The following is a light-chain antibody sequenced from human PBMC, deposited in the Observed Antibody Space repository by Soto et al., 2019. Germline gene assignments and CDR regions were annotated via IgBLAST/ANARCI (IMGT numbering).Light chain of an antibody. CDR3: HQRSNWQKT. CDR1: ETESED. V-gene: IGKV3-11*01. J-gene: IGKJ3*01. CDR2: DAS. Sequence: ELVLTQSPGTLSLSPGQRATLSCRTRETESEDRLAWYQQQPGETPRLLIYDASSRATGIPPRFSGSGSGTDFTLTISSLEPEDFAVYYCHQRSNWQKTFGPGTKVDIK.